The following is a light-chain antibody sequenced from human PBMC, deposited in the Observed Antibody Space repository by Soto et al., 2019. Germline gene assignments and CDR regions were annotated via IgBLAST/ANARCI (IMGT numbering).Light chain of an antibody. V-gene: IGLV1-47*01. CDR2: RNN. Sequence: QSALTQPPSASGTPGQRVTISCSGSSTNIGSNYVYWYQQHPGTVPPILIYRNNERPSGVPDRFSGSKSGTSASLAISGLRSEDEADYYCAAWYDSLSGVVFGGGTQLTVL. CDR3: AAWYDSLSGVV. J-gene: IGLJ2*01. CDR1: STNIGSNY.